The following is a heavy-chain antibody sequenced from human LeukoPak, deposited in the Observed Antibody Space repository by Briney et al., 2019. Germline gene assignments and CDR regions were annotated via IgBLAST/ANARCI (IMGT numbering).Heavy chain of an antibody. CDR2: ISFDGTNQ. CDR1: GFTFSDYP. V-gene: IGHV3-30-3*01. Sequence: GGSLRLSCAASGFTFSDYPIHWVRQAPVKGLEWVAFISFDGTNQYYADSVKGRFTISRDNSNNMLYLQMNGLRAEDTAVYYCAREPYDSDYFDYWGQGTLVTVSS. CDR3: AREPYDSDYFDY. D-gene: IGHD3-22*01. J-gene: IGHJ4*02.